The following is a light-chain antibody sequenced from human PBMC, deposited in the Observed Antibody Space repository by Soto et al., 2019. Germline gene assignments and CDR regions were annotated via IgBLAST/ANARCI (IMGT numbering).Light chain of an antibody. Sequence: DIQMTQSPSTLSASVGDRVTITCRASQSISSWLAWYQQKPGKAPKLLSYKAASLESGVPSRFSGSGSGTEFTLTISSMQPDDFATYYCQQYNSDSSTFGQGTRLEIK. CDR3: QQYNSDSST. J-gene: IGKJ5*01. CDR1: QSISSW. CDR2: KAA. V-gene: IGKV1-5*03.